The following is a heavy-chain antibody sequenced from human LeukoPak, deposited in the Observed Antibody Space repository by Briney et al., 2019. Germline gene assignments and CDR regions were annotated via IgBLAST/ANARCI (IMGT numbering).Heavy chain of an antibody. D-gene: IGHD3-16*02. CDR2: MYYSGIT. J-gene: IGHJ1*01. CDR1: GDSISGFY. CDR3: ARGSYYDYVWGSYPQRAEYFQH. V-gene: IGHV4-59*12. Sequence: PSETLSLTCTVSGDSISGFYWNWIRQPPGKGLEWIGYMYYSGITNYNPSLKSRVTISVDTSKNQFSLKLSSVTAADTAVYYCARGSYYDYVWGSYPQRAEYFQHWGQGTLVTVSP.